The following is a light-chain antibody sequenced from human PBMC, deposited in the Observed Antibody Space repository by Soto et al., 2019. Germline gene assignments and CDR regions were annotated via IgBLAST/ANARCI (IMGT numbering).Light chain of an antibody. Sequence: DIQLTQSPSFLSASVGDRVTITCRASQGISSYLAWYQQKPWKAPKLLIYAASTLQSGVPSRFSGSGSGTEFTLTISSLPPEDFATYYCQHLDSYSTFGQGTRLEIK. CDR3: QHLDSYST. J-gene: IGKJ5*01. V-gene: IGKV1-9*01. CDR1: QGISSY. CDR2: AAS.